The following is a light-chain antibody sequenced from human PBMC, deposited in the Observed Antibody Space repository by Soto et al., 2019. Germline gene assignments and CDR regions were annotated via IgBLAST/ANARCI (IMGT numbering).Light chain of an antibody. J-gene: IGKJ1*01. CDR3: QQFNTWT. CDR1: QGISDW. CDR2: KAS. V-gene: IGKV1-5*03. Sequence: DAKMTQSPSTLSASVGDRVTITCRASQGISDWLAWYQQKPGKAPKLLIYKASRLESGVPSRFSGRGFGTEFTLTISSLQPDDVGNYYCQQFNTWTFGQGTKVDIK.